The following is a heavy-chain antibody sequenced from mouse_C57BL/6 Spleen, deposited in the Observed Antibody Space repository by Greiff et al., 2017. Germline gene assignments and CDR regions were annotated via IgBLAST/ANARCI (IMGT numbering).Heavy chain of an antibody. V-gene: IGHV1-19*01. CDR2: INPYNGGT. D-gene: IGHD4-1*01. CDR3: ARVFLTGKGDY. J-gene: IGHJ2*01. Sequence: VQLQQSGPVLVKPGASVKMSCKASGYTFTDYYMNWVKQSHGKSLEWIGVINPYNGGTSYNQKFKGKATLTVDKSSSTAYMELNSLTSEDSAVYYCARVFLTGKGDYWGQGTTLTVSS. CDR1: GYTFTDYY.